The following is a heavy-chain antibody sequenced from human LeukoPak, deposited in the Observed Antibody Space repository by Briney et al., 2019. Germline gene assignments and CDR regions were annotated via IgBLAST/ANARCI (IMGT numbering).Heavy chain of an antibody. CDR2: IWYDGSNK. CDR3: AKDYPTPAH. J-gene: IGHJ4*02. Sequence: PGRSLRLSCAASGFTFSSYGMHWVRQAPGKGPEWVAVIWYDGSNKYYAESVKGRFTISRDNSKNTLYLQMNSLRAEDTAVYYCAKDYPTPAHWGQGTLVTVSS. V-gene: IGHV3-33*06. CDR1: GFTFSSYG.